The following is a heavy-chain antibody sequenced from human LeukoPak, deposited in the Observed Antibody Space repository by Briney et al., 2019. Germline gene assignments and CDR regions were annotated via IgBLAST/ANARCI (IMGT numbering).Heavy chain of an antibody. J-gene: IGHJ4*02. CDR3: AREYSSSD. CDR1: GGSISSGGYY. Sequence: PSQTLSLTCTVSGGSISSGGYYWSWIRQPPGKGLEWIGYIYHSGSTYYNPSLKSRVTISVDRSKNQFSPKLSSVTAADTAVYYCAREYSSSDWGQGTLVTVSS. CDR2: IYHSGST. V-gene: IGHV4-30-2*01. D-gene: IGHD6-13*01.